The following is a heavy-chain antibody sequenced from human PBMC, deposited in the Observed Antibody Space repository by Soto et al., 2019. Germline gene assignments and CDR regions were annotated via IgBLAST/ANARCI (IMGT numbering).Heavy chain of an antibody. CDR3: AREREDIVVAGGAFDI. CDR1: GYTFTSYG. D-gene: IGHD2-15*01. CDR2: ISAYNGNT. J-gene: IGHJ3*02. V-gene: IGHV1-18*01. Sequence: ASVKVSCKASGYTFTSYGISWVRQAPGQGLEWMGWISAYNGNTNYAQKLQGRVTMTTDTSTSTAYMELRSLRSDDTAVYYCAREREDIVVAGGAFDIWGKGTMVTVSS.